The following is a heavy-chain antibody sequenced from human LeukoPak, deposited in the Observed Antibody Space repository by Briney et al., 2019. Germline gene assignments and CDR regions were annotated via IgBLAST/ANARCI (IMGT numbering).Heavy chain of an antibody. CDR3: AFTSSGWYYFDY. Sequence: GGSLRLSCATSGFTFSSYAMSWVRQAPGKGLEWVSAISSTGIATYYADSVKGRFTISKDKSKNTLYLQMSGLRAEDTAVYYCAFTSSGWYYFDYWGQGTLVTVSS. CDR2: ISSTGIAT. J-gene: IGHJ4*02. D-gene: IGHD6-19*01. V-gene: IGHV3-23*01. CDR1: GFTFSSYA.